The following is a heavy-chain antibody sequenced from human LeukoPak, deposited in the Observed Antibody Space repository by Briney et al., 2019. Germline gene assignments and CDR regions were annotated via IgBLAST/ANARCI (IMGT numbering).Heavy chain of an antibody. D-gene: IGHD6-19*01. CDR2: ISYDGSNK. CDR3: AKGGLYSSGWFDY. J-gene: IGHJ4*02. CDR1: GFTFSSYG. V-gene: IGHV3-30*18. Sequence: PGGSLRLSCAASGFTFSSYGMHWVRQAPGKGLEWVAVISYDGSNKYYADSVKGRFTTSRDNSKNTLYLQMNSLRAGDTAVYYCAKGGLYSSGWFDYWGQGTLVTVSS.